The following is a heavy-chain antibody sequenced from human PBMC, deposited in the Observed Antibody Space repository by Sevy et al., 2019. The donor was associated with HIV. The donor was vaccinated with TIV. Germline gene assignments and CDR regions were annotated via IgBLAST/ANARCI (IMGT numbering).Heavy chain of an antibody. CDR2: ISGSGGST. V-gene: IGHV3-23*01. Sequence: GGSLRLSCAASGFTFSSYAMRWVRQAPGKGLEWVSAISGSGGSTYYADSVKGRFTISRDNSKNTLYLQMNSLRAEDTAVYYCAKDGYYYYYYMDVWGKGTTVTVSS. J-gene: IGHJ6*03. CDR1: GFTFSSYA. CDR3: AKDGYYYYYYMDV.